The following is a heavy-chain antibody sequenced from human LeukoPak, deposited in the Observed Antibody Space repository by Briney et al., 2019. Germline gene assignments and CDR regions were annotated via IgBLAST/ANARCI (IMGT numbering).Heavy chain of an antibody. CDR3: AKSRLPYGSASYVRD. J-gene: IGHJ4*02. Sequence: GRSLRLSCEASGLTFSNYDMHWVRQGPGKGLEWLAVISYDGSKKDYADSVKGRFTISRDDSENTLYLQMNSLRAEDTAVYYYAKSRLPYGSASYVRDWGQGTLVTVSS. D-gene: IGHD6-19*01. CDR2: ISYDGSKK. CDR1: GLTFSNYD. V-gene: IGHV3-30*18.